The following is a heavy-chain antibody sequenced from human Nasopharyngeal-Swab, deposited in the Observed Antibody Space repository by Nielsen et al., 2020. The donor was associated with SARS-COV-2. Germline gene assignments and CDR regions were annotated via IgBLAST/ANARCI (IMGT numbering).Heavy chain of an antibody. CDR3: ARDGATIYGMDV. Sequence: GESLKISCAASGFTFSSYWMSWVRQAPGKGLEWVSSISSSSSYIYYADSVKGRFTISRDNAKNSLYLQMNSLRAEDTAVYYCARDGATIYGMDVWGQGTTVTVSS. D-gene: IGHD5-12*01. J-gene: IGHJ6*02. V-gene: IGHV3-21*01. CDR2: ISSSSSYI. CDR1: GFTFSSYW.